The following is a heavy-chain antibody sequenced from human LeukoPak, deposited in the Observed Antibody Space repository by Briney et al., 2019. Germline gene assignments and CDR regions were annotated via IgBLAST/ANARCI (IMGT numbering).Heavy chain of an antibody. D-gene: IGHD2-2*01. Sequence: PGGSLRLSCAASGFTFSSYAMHWVRQAPGKGLEWVAVISYDGTIEDYADSVKGRFTISRDNSKNTLYVQVNSLRAEDTAVYYCARVGSSYCSSTSCRTFDYRGQGTLVTVSS. V-gene: IGHV3-30-3*01. CDR1: GFTFSSYA. J-gene: IGHJ4*02. CDR3: ARVGSSYCSSTSCRTFDY. CDR2: ISYDGTIE.